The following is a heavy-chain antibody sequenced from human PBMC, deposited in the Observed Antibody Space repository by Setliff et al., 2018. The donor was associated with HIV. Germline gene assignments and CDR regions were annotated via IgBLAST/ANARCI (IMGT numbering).Heavy chain of an antibody. V-gene: IGHV1-46*01. CDR1: GGTFSSYV. Sequence: ASVKVSCKASGGTFSSYVISWVRQAPGQGPEWMGIINPSYGTKIYAQNFQGRVTMTRDTSTSTVYMELSSLTSGDTAVYYCARGRGYTYDFQYWGQGTLVTVSS. CDR2: INPSYGTK. CDR3: ARGRGYTYDFQY. J-gene: IGHJ4*02. D-gene: IGHD5-18*01.